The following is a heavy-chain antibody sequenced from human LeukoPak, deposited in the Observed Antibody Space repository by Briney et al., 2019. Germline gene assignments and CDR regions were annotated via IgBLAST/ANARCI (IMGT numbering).Heavy chain of an antibody. Sequence: SETLSLTCTVSGVSISSYYWSWIRQPPGKGLEWIGYIYYSGSTNYNPSLKSRVTISVDTSKNQFSLKLSSVTAADTAVYYCARDHYDFWSGYYIRAFDIWGQGTMVTVSS. V-gene: IGHV4-59*01. CDR3: ARDHYDFWSGYYIRAFDI. CDR1: GVSISSYY. CDR2: IYYSGST. D-gene: IGHD3-3*01. J-gene: IGHJ3*02.